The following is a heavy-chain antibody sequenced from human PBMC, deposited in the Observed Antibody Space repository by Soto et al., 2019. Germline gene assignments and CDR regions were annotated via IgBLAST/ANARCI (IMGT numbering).Heavy chain of an antibody. CDR3: ARDIGDHTSRWTDAFDI. J-gene: IGHJ3*02. CDR1: GFTFSNYG. V-gene: IGHV3-33*01. D-gene: IGHD6-13*01. Sequence: GGSLRLSCAASGFTFSNYGMHWVRQAPGKGLEWVAVIWYDGSNTYFADSVEGRFTISKDNSKNTLFLQMNSLRAEDTAVYYCARDIGDHTSRWTDAFDIWGQGTMVTVSS. CDR2: IWYDGSNT.